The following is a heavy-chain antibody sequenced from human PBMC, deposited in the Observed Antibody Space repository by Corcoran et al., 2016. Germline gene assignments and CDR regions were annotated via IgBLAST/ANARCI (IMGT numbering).Heavy chain of an antibody. D-gene: IGHD5-18*01. V-gene: IGHV3-48*02. CDR2: ISGSSSTI. CDR3: AREPGYTYGYAFDI. CDR1: GFTFSSYS. Sequence: EVQLVESGGGFVQPGGSLRLSCAASGFTFSSYSMNWVRQAPGKGLEWVSYISGSSSTIYYADSVKGRFTISRDNAKNSLYLQMNSLRDEDTAVYYCAREPGYTYGYAFDIWGQGTMVTVSS. J-gene: IGHJ3*02.